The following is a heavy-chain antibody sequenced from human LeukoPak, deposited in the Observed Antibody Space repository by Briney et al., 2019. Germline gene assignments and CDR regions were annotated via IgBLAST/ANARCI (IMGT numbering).Heavy chain of an antibody. CDR2: ISYDGSNK. CDR1: GFTFSSYA. J-gene: IGHJ4*02. V-gene: IGHV3-30*04. D-gene: IGHD4-17*01. Sequence: PGGSLRLSCAASGFTFSSYAMHWVRQAPGKGLEWVAVISYDGSNKYYADSVKGRFTISRDNSKNTLYLQMNSLRAEDTAVYYCAKAGRGVTTSHYFDYWGQGTLVTVSS. CDR3: AKAGRGVTTSHYFDY.